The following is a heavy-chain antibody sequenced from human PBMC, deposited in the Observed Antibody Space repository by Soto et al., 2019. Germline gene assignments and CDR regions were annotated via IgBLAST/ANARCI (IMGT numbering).Heavy chain of an antibody. CDR2: ISSSSSYI. CDR1: GFTFSSYS. Sequence: GGSLRLSCAASGFTFSSYSMNWVRQAPGKGLEWVSSISSSSSYIYYADSVKGRFTISRDNAKNSLYLQMNSLRAEDTAVYYCAGADRLWSSGFDPWGQGTLVTVSS. D-gene: IGHD6-19*01. V-gene: IGHV3-21*01. CDR3: AGADRLWSSGFDP. J-gene: IGHJ5*02.